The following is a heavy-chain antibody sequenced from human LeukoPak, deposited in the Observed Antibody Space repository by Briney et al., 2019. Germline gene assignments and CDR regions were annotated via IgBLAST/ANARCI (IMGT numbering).Heavy chain of an antibody. Sequence: GGSLRLSCAASGFTFSSYSMNWVRQAPGKRLEWVSSISSSSSYIYYADSVKGRFTISRDNAKNSLYLQMNSLRAEDTAVYYCARDGGYSYVAYYFDYWGQGTLVTVSS. CDR1: GFTFSSYS. V-gene: IGHV3-21*01. D-gene: IGHD5-18*01. CDR3: ARDGGYSYVAYYFDY. CDR2: ISSSSSYI. J-gene: IGHJ4*02.